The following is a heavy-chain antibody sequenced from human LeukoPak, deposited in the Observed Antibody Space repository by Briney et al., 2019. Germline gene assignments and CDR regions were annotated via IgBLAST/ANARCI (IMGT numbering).Heavy chain of an antibody. CDR3: AKDQFDWLAFDWFDP. CDR1: GFTFSSHG. Sequence: GGTLRLSCAASGFTFSSHGMSWVRQAPGKGLEWVSTISGSGDNTYYADSVKGRFTISRDNSKNTLYLQMNSLRAEDTAVYYCAKDQFDWLAFDWFDPWGQGTLVTVSS. J-gene: IGHJ5*02. D-gene: IGHD3-9*01. CDR2: ISGSGDNT. V-gene: IGHV3-23*01.